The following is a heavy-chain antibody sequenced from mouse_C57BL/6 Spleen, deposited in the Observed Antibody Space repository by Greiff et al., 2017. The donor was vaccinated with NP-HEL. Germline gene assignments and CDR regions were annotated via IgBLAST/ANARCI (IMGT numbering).Heavy chain of an antibody. CDR2: IYPGNSDT. V-gene: IGHV1-5*01. Sequence: EVKLMESGTVLARPGASVKMSCKTSGYTFTSYWMHWVKQRPGQGLEWIGAIYPGNSDTSYNQKFKGKAKLTAVTSASTAYMELSSLTNEDSAVYYCTRCGWLLYAMDYWGQGTSVTVSS. CDR1: GYTFTSYW. CDR3: TRCGWLLYAMDY. D-gene: IGHD2-3*01. J-gene: IGHJ4*01.